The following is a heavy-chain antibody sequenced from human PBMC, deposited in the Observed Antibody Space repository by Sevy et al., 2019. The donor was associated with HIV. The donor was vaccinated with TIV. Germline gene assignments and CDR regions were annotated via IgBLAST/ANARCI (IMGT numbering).Heavy chain of an antibody. Sequence: GESLKISCKGSGYDFSTSWIAWVRQMPGKGLELMGIIFPGDSYTRYSPSFQGQVTISADKSIRTSYLQWRSLKASDTAIYYCARRGILLRGGDYFYYGLDVWGQGTTVTVSS. CDR2: IFPGDSYT. J-gene: IGHJ6*02. CDR3: ARRGILLRGGDYFYYGLDV. D-gene: IGHD1-26*01. V-gene: IGHV5-51*01. CDR1: GYDFSTSW.